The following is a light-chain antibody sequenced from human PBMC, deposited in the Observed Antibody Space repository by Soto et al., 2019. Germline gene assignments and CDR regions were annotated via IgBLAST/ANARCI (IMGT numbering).Light chain of an antibody. CDR2: EVN. CDR1: SSDVGGYNY. V-gene: IGLV2-8*01. Sequence: QAVVTQPPSASGSPGQSVAISCTGTSSDVGGYNYVSWYQQHPGKAPKLMIYEVNKRPSGVPDRFSGSKSGNTASLTVSGLQDEDEADYYCSSYAGSINVFGTGTKLTVL. CDR3: SSYAGSINV. J-gene: IGLJ1*01.